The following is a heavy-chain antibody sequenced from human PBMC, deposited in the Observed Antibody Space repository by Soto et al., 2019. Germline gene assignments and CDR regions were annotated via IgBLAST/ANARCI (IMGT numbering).Heavy chain of an antibody. J-gene: IGHJ6*02. D-gene: IGHD2-8*01. CDR1: GGSISSSNW. CDR2: IYHSGST. CDR3: ARDFDCADGVCYTGYYYYGLDV. Sequence: PSETLSLTCAVSGGSISSSNWWSWVRQPPGRGLEWIGEIYHSGSTNYNPSLKSRVTISVDKSKNQFSLKLSSVTAADTAVYYCARDFDCADGVCYTGYYYYGLDVWGQGTTVTVSS. V-gene: IGHV4-4*02.